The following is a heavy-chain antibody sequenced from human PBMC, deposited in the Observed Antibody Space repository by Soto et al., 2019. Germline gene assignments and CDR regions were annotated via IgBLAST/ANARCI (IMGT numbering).Heavy chain of an antibody. D-gene: IGHD1-26*01. V-gene: IGHV3-74*01. CDR3: AKGLGLVTQGIDH. J-gene: IGHJ4*02. CDR2: INSDGSAT. Sequence: GGSLRLSCAASGFTFSSYWMHWVRQAPGKGLVWVSRINSDGSATYSADSAKGRFTISRDNSRNMVYLQMNSLSVEDTAIYYCAKGLGLVTQGIDHWGQGTMVTVSS. CDR1: GFTFSSYW.